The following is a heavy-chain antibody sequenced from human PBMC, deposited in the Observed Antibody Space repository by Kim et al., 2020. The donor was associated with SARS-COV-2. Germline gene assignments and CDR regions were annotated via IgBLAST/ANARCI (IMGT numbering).Heavy chain of an antibody. D-gene: IGHD7-27*01. J-gene: IGHJ3*02. Sequence: GGSLRLSCAASGFTFSSYDMHWVRQTTGEGLEWVSAIRTTGDTEYPHSVRGRFSTSRENGKNSLYLQMNSLRVGDTAVYYCARGNWGAFDIWGQGTKVTVSS. CDR1: GFTFSSYD. V-gene: IGHV3-13*04. CDR2: IRTTGDT. CDR3: ARGNWGAFDI.